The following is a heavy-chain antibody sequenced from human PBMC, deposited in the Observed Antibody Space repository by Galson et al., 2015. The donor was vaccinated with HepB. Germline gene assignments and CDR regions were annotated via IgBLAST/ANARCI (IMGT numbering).Heavy chain of an antibody. J-gene: IGHJ5*02. Sequence: SLRLSCAASGFNFEDYAMHWARQAPGKGLEWVSGISWNSGSIGYADSEKGRFSISRDNAKNSLYLQMNSLRAEDTALYYCAKDPSLYGDYLDNWFDPWGQGTLVTVSS. CDR2: ISWNSGSI. D-gene: IGHD4-17*01. CDR1: GFNFEDYA. CDR3: AKDPSLYGDYLDNWFDP. V-gene: IGHV3-9*01.